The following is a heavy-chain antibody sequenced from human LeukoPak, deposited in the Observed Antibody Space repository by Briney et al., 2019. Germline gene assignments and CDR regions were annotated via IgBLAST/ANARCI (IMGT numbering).Heavy chain of an antibody. Sequence: ASVKVSCKASGYTFTGYYMHWVRQAPGQGLEWMGWINPNSGGTNYAQKFQGWVTMTRDTSISTAYMELSRLRSDDTAVYYCAGDGPYYDFWSGYYGHYYYGMDVWGQGTTVTVSS. CDR1: GYTFTGYY. J-gene: IGHJ6*02. V-gene: IGHV1-2*04. CDR3: AGDGPYYDFWSGYYGHYYYGMDV. D-gene: IGHD3-3*01. CDR2: INPNSGGT.